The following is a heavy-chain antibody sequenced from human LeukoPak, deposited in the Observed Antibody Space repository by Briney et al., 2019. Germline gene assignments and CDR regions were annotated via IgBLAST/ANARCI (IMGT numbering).Heavy chain of an antibody. V-gene: IGHV3-7*01. J-gene: IGHJ4*02. D-gene: IGHD3-16*01. Sequence: LPGGSLRLSCAASGFTFSNYWMTWVRQAPGKGLEWVANIKQDGSAKSYVDSVKGRFTISRDNAKNSLYLQMNSLRAEDTAVYYCATIFVGGFTVGEPFDLWGQGTLVTVSS. CDR1: GFTFSNYW. CDR2: IKQDGSAK. CDR3: ATIFVGGFTVGEPFDL.